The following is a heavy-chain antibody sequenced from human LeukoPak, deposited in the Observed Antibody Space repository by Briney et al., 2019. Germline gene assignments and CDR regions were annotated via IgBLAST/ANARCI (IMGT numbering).Heavy chain of an antibody. CDR3: ARGDTAMVNDAFDI. D-gene: IGHD5-18*01. V-gene: IGHV4-34*01. Sequence: PSETLSLTCAVYGGSFSGYYWSWIRQPPGKGLEWIGEINHSGSTNYNPSLKSRVTISVDTSKNQFSLKLSSVTAADTAVYYCARGDTAMVNDAFDIWGQGTMVTVSP. J-gene: IGHJ3*02. CDR2: INHSGST. CDR1: GGSFSGYY.